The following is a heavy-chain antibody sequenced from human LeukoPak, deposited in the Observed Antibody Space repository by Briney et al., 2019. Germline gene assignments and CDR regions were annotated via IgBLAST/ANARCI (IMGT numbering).Heavy chain of an antibody. CDR3: AREYGDYAPGAFDI. Sequence: GASVRVSCKASGYTFTGYYMHWVRQAPGQGLEWMGWINPNSGGTNYAQKFQGRVTMTRDTSISTAYMELSRLRSDDTAVYYCAREYGDYAPGAFDIWGQGTMVTVSS. D-gene: IGHD4-17*01. V-gene: IGHV1-2*02. CDR1: GYTFTGYY. J-gene: IGHJ3*02. CDR2: INPNSGGT.